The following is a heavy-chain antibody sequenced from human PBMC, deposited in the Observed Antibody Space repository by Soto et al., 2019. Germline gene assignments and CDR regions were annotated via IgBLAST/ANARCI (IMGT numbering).Heavy chain of an antibody. CDR2: ISYDGSNK. CDR3: AKMFRVGATAGNAFDI. D-gene: IGHD1-26*01. J-gene: IGHJ3*02. V-gene: IGHV3-30*18. Sequence: VQLVESGGGVVQPGRSLRLSCAASGFTFSSYGMHWVRQAPGKGLEWVAVISYDGSNKYYADSVKGRFTISRDNSKNTLYLQMNTLIADDTAVYYCAKMFRVGATAGNAFDIWGQGTIVTVSS. CDR1: GFTFSSYG.